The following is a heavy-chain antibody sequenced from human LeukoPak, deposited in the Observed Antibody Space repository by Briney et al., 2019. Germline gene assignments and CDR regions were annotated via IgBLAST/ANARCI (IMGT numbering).Heavy chain of an antibody. D-gene: IGHD4-17*01. CDR1: GGTFSSYA. CDR3: ARDPYGDYREGWFDP. J-gene: IGHJ5*02. CDR2: IIPIFGTA. V-gene: IGHV1-69*13. Sequence: ASVKVSCKASGGTFSSYAVSWVRQAPGQGLEWMGGIIPIFGTANYAQKFQGRVTITADESTSTAYMELSSLRSEDTAVYYCARDPYGDYREGWFDPWGQGTLVTVSS.